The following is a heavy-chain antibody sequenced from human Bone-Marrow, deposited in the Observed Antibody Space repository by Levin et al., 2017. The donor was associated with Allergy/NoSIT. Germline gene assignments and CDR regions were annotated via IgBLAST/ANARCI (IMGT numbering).Heavy chain of an antibody. CDR1: GYTLTELS. D-gene: IGHD2-15*01. J-gene: IGHJ4*02. CDR2: FDPEDGET. V-gene: IGHV1-24*01. CDR3: ATVPGYCSGGSCRLFDY. Sequence: ASVKVSCKVSGYTLTELSMHWVRQAPGKGLEWMGGFDPEDGETIYAQKFQGRVTMTEDTSTDTAYMELSSLRSEDTAVYYCATVPGYCSGGSCRLFDYWGQGTLVTVSS.